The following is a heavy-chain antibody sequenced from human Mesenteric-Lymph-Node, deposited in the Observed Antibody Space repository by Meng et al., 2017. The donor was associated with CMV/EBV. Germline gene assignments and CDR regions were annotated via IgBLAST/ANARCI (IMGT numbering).Heavy chain of an antibody. CDR1: GGSISSSSYY. J-gene: IGHJ6*02. CDR2: VYYNGIP. CDR3: ARGRVGGSYSRTSYYYYGMDV. Sequence: GSLRLSCTVSGGSISSSSYYWAWIRQPPGKGLEWVGSVYYNGIPYYNPSLKSRVTISVNTSKNQFSLKLSSVTAADTAVYYCARGRVGGSYSRTSYYYYGMDVWGQGTTVTVSS. V-gene: IGHV4-39*07. D-gene: IGHD1-26*01.